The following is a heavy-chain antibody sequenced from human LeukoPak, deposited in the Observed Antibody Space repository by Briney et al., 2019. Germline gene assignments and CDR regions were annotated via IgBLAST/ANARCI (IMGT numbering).Heavy chain of an antibody. CDR3: ARVTYYDILTGYSTTFDY. J-gene: IGHJ4*02. CDR2: IYPGDSDT. V-gene: IGHV5-51*01. Sequence: GESLKISCKGSGYSFTSYWIGWVRQMPGKGLEWMGIIYPGDSDTRYSPSFQGQVTISADKSISTAYLQWSSLKASDTAMYYCARVTYYDILTGYSTTFDYWGQGTLVTVSS. CDR1: GYSFTSYW. D-gene: IGHD3-9*01.